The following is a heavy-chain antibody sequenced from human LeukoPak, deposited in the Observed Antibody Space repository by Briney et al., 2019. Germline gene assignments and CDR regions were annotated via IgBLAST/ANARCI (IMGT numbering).Heavy chain of an antibody. CDR2: IWYDGSNK. Sequence: GGSLRPSCAASGFIFSGYGIHWVRQAPGKGLEWVAVIWYDGSNKYYADSVKGRFTISRDNSKNTLSLQMNSLRAEDTAVYYCARGYSYAFDYWGQGTLVTVSS. D-gene: IGHD5-18*01. V-gene: IGHV3-33*01. J-gene: IGHJ4*02. CDR1: GFIFSGYG. CDR3: ARGYSYAFDY.